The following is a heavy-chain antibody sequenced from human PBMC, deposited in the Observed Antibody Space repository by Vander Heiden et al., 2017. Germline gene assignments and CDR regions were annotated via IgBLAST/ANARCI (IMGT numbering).Heavy chain of an antibody. D-gene: IGHD3-3*01. V-gene: IGHV1-69*10. CDR3: ARGYHDFWSGYHNWFDP. J-gene: IGHJ5*02. Sequence: QVQLVQSGAEVKKPGSSVKVSCKASGGTFSSYAISWVRQAPGQGLEWMGGIIPILGIANYAQKFQGRVTITADKSTSTAYMELSSLRSEDTAVYYCARGYHDFWSGYHNWFDPWGQGTLVTVSS. CDR1: GGTFSSYA. CDR2: IIPILGIA.